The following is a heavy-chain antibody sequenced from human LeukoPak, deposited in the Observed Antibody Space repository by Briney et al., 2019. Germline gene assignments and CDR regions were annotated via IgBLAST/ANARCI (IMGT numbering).Heavy chain of an antibody. Sequence: SETLSLTCTVSGGSISSGSYYWSWIRQPAGTGLEWIGRIYTSGSTNYNPSLKSRVTISVDTSKNQFSLKLSSVTAADTAVYYCARGGYCGGDCYFYYWGQGTLVTVSS. V-gene: IGHV4-61*02. CDR1: GGSISSGSYY. CDR3: ARGGYCGGDCYFYY. D-gene: IGHD2-21*02. CDR2: IYTSGST. J-gene: IGHJ4*02.